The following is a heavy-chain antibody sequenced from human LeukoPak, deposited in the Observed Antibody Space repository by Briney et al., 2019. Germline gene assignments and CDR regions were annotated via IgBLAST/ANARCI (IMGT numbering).Heavy chain of an antibody. CDR3: SRTRRGQIGWTNDY. CDR1: GFSLTTSGVG. Sequence: SGPTLVKPTQTLTLTCAFSGFSLTTSGVGVGWIRQPPGKALEWLALIYWDDDKRYSPSLKSRVTITKDTSKNQVVLTMTNMDPVDTATYYCSRTRRGQIGWTNDYWGQGTLVTVSS. D-gene: IGHD6-19*01. V-gene: IGHV2-5*02. J-gene: IGHJ4*02. CDR2: IYWDDDK.